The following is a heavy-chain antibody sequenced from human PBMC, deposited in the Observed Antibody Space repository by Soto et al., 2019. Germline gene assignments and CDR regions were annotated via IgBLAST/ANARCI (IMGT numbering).Heavy chain of an antibody. D-gene: IGHD4-17*01. J-gene: IGHJ4*02. CDR1: GGSISSSSYY. Sequence: SETLSLTCTVSGGSISSSSYYWGWIRQPPGKWLEWIGSIYYSGSTYYNPSLKSRVTISVDTSKNQFSLKLSSVTAADTAVYYCARLYGDYILDFDYWGQGTLVTVSS. CDR2: IYYSGST. V-gene: IGHV4-39*01. CDR3: ARLYGDYILDFDY.